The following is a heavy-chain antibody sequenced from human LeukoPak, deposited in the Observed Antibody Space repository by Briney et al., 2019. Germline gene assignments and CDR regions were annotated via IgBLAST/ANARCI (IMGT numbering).Heavy chain of an antibody. V-gene: IGHV3-30*18. Sequence: GGSLRLSCAASGFTFSSYGMHWVRQAPGKGLEWVAVISYDGSNKYYADSVKGRFTISRDNSKNTLYLQMNSLRAEDTAVYYCVQEGPRGLAFDIWGQGTKVTVSS. CDR3: VQEGPRGLAFDI. J-gene: IGHJ3*02. CDR1: GFTFSSYG. CDR2: ISYDGSNK.